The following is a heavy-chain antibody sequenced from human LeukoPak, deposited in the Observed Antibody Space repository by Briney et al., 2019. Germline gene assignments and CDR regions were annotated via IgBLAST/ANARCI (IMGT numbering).Heavy chain of an antibody. CDR3: ARDEGDRDWLLTY. CDR2: IIPIFGTA. V-gene: IGHV1-69*13. J-gene: IGHJ4*02. D-gene: IGHD3-9*01. CDR1: GGTFSSYA. Sequence: ASVKVSCKASGGTFSSYAISWVRQAPGQGLEWMGGIIPIFGTANYAQKFQGRVTITADEPTSTAYMELSSLRSEDTAVYYCARDEGDRDWLLTYWGQGTLVTVSS.